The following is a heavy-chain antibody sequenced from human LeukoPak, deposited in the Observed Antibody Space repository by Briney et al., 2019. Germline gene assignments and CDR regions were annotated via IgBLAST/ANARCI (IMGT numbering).Heavy chain of an antibody. D-gene: IGHD3-22*01. V-gene: IGHV4-39*01. CDR1: GGSISSSSYY. CDR2: IYYSAST. J-gene: IGHJ4*02. Sequence: SETLSLTCTVSGGSISSSSYYWRWIRQPPGKGLEWIGSIYYSASTYDNPSLKSRVTISVDTSKNQFSLKLSSVTAADTAVYYCARSTYGYYDSSGYYLYYFDYWGQGTLVTVSS. CDR3: ARSTYGYYDSSGYYLYYFDY.